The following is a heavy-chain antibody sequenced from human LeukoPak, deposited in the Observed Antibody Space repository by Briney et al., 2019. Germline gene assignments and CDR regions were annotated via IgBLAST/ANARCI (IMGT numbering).Heavy chain of an antibody. D-gene: IGHD3-22*01. Sequence: GGSLRLSCAGSGFTFSSYGMSWVRQAPGKGLEWVSSISSSSSYIYYADSVKGRFTISRDNAKNSLYLQMNSLRAEDTAVYYCARGLYYDSSGYYGYWGQGTLVTVSS. CDR3: ARGLYYDSSGYYGY. J-gene: IGHJ4*02. CDR1: GFTFSSYG. CDR2: ISSSSSYI. V-gene: IGHV3-21*01.